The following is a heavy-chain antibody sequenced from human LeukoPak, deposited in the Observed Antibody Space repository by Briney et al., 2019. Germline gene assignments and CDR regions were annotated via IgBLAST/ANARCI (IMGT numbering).Heavy chain of an antibody. Sequence: PGGSLRLSCAASGFTFSDYYMSWISQAPGKGLEWVSYISSSSSYTNYADSVKGRFTISRDNAKNSLYLQMNSLRAEDTAVYYCARDLRYSSSSQTSYGMDVWGQGTTVTVSS. CDR1: GFTFSDYY. CDR2: ISSSSSYT. V-gene: IGHV3-11*06. D-gene: IGHD6-6*01. CDR3: ARDLRYSSSSQTSYGMDV. J-gene: IGHJ6*02.